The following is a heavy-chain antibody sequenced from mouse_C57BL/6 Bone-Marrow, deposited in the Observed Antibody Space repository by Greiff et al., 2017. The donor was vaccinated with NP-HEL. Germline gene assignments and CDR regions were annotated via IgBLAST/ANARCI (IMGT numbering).Heavy chain of an antibody. CDR3: ARRGWLLQYFDV. J-gene: IGHJ1*03. V-gene: IGHV5-15*01. CDR2: ISNLAYSI. D-gene: IGHD2-3*01. Sequence: EVMLVESGGGLVQPGGSLKLSCAASGFTFSDYGMAWVRQAPRKGPEWVAFISNLAYSIYYADTVTGRFTISRENAKNTLYLEMSSLRSEDTAMYYCARRGWLLQYFDVWGTGTTVTVSS. CDR1: GFTFSDYG.